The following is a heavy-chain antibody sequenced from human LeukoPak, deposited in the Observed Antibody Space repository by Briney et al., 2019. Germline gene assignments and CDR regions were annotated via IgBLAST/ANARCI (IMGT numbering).Heavy chain of an antibody. CDR3: ARDRSGTEHFDY. V-gene: IGHV3-30*04. CDR1: GFTFSSYA. D-gene: IGHD6-13*01. CDR2: ISYDGSNK. J-gene: IGHJ4*02. Sequence: GGSLRLSCAASGFTFSSYAMHWVRQAPGRGLEWVAVISYDGSNKYYADSVKGRFTISRDNSKNTLYLQMNSLRAEDTAVYYCARDRSGTEHFDYWGQGTLVTVSS.